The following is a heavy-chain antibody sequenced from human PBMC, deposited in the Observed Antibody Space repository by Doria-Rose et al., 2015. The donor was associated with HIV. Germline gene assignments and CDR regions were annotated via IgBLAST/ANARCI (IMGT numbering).Heavy chain of an antibody. CDR3: ARIKSSRWYHKYYFDF. V-gene: IGHV2-26*01. CDR2: IFSDDER. J-gene: IGHJ4*02. D-gene: IGHD6-13*01. Sequence: SSPVLVKPTETLTLTCTVSGVSLSSPGVGVSWIRQPPGKALEWLANIFSDDERSYKTSLKSRLTISWGTSKSQVVLTMTDMDPVDTATYYCARIKSSRWYHKYYFDFWGQGTLVIVSA. CDR1: GVSLSSPGVG.